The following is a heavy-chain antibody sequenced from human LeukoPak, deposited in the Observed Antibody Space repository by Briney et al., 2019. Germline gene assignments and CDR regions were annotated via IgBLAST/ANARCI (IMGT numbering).Heavy chain of an antibody. CDR3: ARGVWGVVTAPYDY. V-gene: IGHV4-59*01. D-gene: IGHD2-21*02. CDR1: GGSISSYY. J-gene: IGHJ4*02. Sequence: PSETLSLTCTVSGGSISSYYWSWIRQPPGKGLEWIGYIYYSGSTNYNPSLKSRVTISVDTSKNQLSLKLSSVTAADTAVYYCARGVWGVVTAPYDYWGQGTLVTVSS. CDR2: IYYSGST.